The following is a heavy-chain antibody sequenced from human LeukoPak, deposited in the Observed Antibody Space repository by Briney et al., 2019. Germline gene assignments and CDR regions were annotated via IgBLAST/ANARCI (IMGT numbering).Heavy chain of an antibody. D-gene: IGHD2-2*01. Sequence: VKVSCKASGGTFSSYAISWVRQAPGQGLEWMGGIIPIFGTANYAQKFQGRVTITTVESTSTAYMELSSLRSEDTAVYYCARGYCSSTSCRNNWFDPWGQGTLVTVSS. CDR2: IIPIFGTA. CDR1: GGTFSSYA. V-gene: IGHV1-69*13. J-gene: IGHJ5*02. CDR3: ARGYCSSTSCRNNWFDP.